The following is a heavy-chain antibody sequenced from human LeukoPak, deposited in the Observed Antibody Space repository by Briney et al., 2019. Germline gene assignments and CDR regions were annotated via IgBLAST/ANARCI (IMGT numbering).Heavy chain of an antibody. Sequence: ASVKVSCKTSGYSFSDYYIHWVRQAPGQGLEWMGWINPHTDGTNYAQKFEGRVSMTGDTSINTAYMELSRLRSDDTAVYYCAIWGEDSSTWSELDYWGQGTLVTVSS. J-gene: IGHJ4*02. CDR2: INPHTDGT. D-gene: IGHD6-13*01. CDR3: AIWGEDSSTWSELDY. CDR1: GYSFSDYY. V-gene: IGHV1-2*02.